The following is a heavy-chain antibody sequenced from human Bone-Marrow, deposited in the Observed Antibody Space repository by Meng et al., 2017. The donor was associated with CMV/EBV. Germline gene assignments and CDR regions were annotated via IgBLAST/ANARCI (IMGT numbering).Heavy chain of an antibody. CDR1: GFTFSGFG. Sequence: GESLKISCAASGFTFSGFGIHWVRQPPGKGLEWVAYIGSDETNTYYADSVKGRFTISRDNSKNTLYLQMNSLRAEDTAVYYCARGDYGGTRGSYYYYYGMDVWGQGTTVTVSS. J-gene: IGHJ6*02. V-gene: IGHV3-30*02. CDR3: ARGDYGGTRGSYYYYYGMDV. CDR2: IGSDETNT. D-gene: IGHD2-21*01.